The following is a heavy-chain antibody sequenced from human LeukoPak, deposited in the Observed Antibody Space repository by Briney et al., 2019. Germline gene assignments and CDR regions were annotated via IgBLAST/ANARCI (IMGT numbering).Heavy chain of an antibody. CDR2: IGTAGDT. V-gene: IGHV3-13*01. CDR1: GFTFSSYD. J-gene: IGHJ3*02. D-gene: IGHD2-2*01. CDR3: ASSTHRYCSSTSCFAFDI. Sequence: GGSLRLSCAASGFTFSSYDMHWVRQATGKGLEWVSAIGTAGDTYYPGSVKGRFTISRENAKNSLYLQMNSLRAGDTAVYYCASSTHRYCSSTSCFAFDIWGQGPMVTVSS.